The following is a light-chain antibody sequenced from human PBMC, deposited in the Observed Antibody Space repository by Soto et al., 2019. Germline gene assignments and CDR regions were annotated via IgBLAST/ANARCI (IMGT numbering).Light chain of an antibody. CDR1: QAVSRN. CDR2: DIS. J-gene: IGKJ5*01. CDR3: QQDYNWPS. Sequence: GRTQTPANLSLSPGERATLSCRASQAVSRNLAWYQQRPGQAPRLLIYDISNRAAGVPARFSGSGSETEFTITIRSLQSEDFAVYFWQQDYNWPSFGQGTRLAIK. V-gene: IGKV3-15*01.